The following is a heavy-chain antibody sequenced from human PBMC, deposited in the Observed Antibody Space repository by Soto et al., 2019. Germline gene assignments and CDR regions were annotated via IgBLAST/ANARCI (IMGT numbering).Heavy chain of an antibody. J-gene: IGHJ6*02. CDR2: IDAGNGNT. CDR3: ARDLDYYYGMDV. Sequence: QVQLVQSGAEVKRPGASVKVSCKASGDTFTSYALHWVRQAPGQRLEWMGRIDAGNGNTKYSQKFQGRVTITRDTSANTAYMELSSLRSEDTAVYYCARDLDYYYGMDVWGQGTTVTVSS. V-gene: IGHV1-3*01. CDR1: GDTFTSYA.